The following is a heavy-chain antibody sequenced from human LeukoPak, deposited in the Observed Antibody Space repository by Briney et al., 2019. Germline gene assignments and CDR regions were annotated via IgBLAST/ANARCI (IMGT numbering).Heavy chain of an antibody. J-gene: IGHJ4*02. CDR3: ARYYDSSGYYPAFDY. V-gene: IGHV3-7*01. CDR1: GFTFSSYW. Sequence: GGSLRLSCAASGFTFSSYWMSRVRQAPGKGLEWVANIKQDGSEKYYVDSVKGRFTISRDNAKNSLYLQMNSLRAEDTAVYYCARYYDSSGYYPAFDYWGQGTLVTVSS. D-gene: IGHD3-22*01. CDR2: IKQDGSEK.